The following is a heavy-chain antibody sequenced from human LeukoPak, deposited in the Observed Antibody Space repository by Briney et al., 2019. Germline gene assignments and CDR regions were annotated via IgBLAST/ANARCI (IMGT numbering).Heavy chain of an antibody. CDR1: GFTFSSYS. CDR3: ARDVYGSGSYYLFDY. J-gene: IGHJ4*02. V-gene: IGHV3-21*01. CDR2: ISSSSSYI. D-gene: IGHD3-10*01. Sequence: GGSLRLSCAASGFTFSSYSMNWVRQAPGKGLEWVSSISSSSSYIYYADSVKGRFTISRDNAKNSLYLQMNSLRAEDTAVYYCARDVYGSGSYYLFDYWGQGTLVTVSS.